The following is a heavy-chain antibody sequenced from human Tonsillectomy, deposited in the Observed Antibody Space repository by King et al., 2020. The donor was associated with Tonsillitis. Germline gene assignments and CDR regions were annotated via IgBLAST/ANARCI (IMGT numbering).Heavy chain of an antibody. V-gene: IGHV3-23*03. CDR2: IYSGGSST. J-gene: IGHJ5*02. D-gene: IGHD3-10*01. CDR3: AKTRQYHYGSGNYADRFAP. CDR1: GFTFSSYA. Sequence: VQLVESGGGLVQPGGSLRLSCAASGFTFSSYAMTWVRQAPGKGLEWVSVIYSGGSSTYYTDSVKGRFTISRDDSNNTLYLQMNSLRAEDTAVYYCAKTRQYHYGSGNYADRFAPWGQGTLVTVSS.